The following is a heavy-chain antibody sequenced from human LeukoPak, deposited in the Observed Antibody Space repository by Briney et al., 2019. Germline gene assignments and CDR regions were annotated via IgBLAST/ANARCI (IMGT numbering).Heavy chain of an antibody. V-gene: IGHV3-30-3*01. J-gene: IGHJ4*02. D-gene: IGHD3-16*01. Sequence: PGGSLRLSCAASGFTFSTYAMHRVRQAPGKGLDWVAFIFFDGSNKYYADSVKGRFTISRDDSKNTLYLQMDSLRPEDTAVYYCARDLGEWGRVDDWGQGTLVTVSS. CDR3: ARDLGEWGRVDD. CDR1: GFTFSTYA. CDR2: IFFDGSNK.